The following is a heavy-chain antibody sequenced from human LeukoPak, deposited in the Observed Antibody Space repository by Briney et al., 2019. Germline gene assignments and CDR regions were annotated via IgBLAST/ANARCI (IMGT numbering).Heavy chain of an antibody. CDR3: ARAHDWGDFDY. V-gene: IGHV4-61*01. D-gene: IGHD3-9*01. CDR1: GGSVSSGTYY. Sequence: SETLSLTCTISGGSVSSGTYYWSWIRQPPGKELEWIGYISYIGNTNYNPSLKSRVTISKDTSKNQFSLKLSSVTAADTAVYHYARAHDWGDFDYWGQGVLVTVAT. J-gene: IGHJ4*02. CDR2: ISYIGNT.